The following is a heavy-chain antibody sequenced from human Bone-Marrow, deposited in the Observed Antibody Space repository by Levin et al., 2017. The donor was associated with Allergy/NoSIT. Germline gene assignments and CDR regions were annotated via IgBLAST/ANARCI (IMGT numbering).Heavy chain of an antibody. CDR2: ISAYNGNT. J-gene: IGHJ5*02. D-gene: IGHD3-9*01. Sequence: ASVKVSCKASGYTFTSYGISWVRQAPGQGLEWMGWISAYNGNTNYAQKLQGRVTMTTDTSTSTAYMELRSLRSDDTAVYYCARRVLPRYFDRGGWFDPWGQGTLVTVSS. CDR3: ARRVLPRYFDRGGWFDP. CDR1: GYTFTSYG. V-gene: IGHV1-18*01.